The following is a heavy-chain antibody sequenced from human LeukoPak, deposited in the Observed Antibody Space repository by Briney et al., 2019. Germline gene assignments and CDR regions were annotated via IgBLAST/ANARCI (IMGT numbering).Heavy chain of an antibody. CDR1: GFTFSSYE. D-gene: IGHD6-13*01. V-gene: IGHV3-48*03. CDR2: ISSSGSTI. J-gene: IGHJ6*03. Sequence: PGGSLRLSCAASGFTFSSYEMNWVRQAPGKGLEWVSYISSSGSTIYYADSVKGRFTISRDNAKNSLYLQMNSLRAEDTAVYYCARLQQLFSYYYYYMDVWAKGPRSPSP. CDR3: ARLQQLFSYYYYYMDV.